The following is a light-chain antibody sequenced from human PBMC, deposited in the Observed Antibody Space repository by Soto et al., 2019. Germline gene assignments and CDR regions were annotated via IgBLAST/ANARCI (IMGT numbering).Light chain of an antibody. CDR1: QSIMNNY. Sequence: EIVLTQSPGTLPLSPGERVTLSCRASQSIMNNYLAWYQQKPGQAPRLLIYGASSRVTGIPDRFSGGGSGADFTLTISRLEPEDFAVYHCQQYGSSPITFGQGTRLEIK. CDR2: GAS. V-gene: IGKV3-20*01. J-gene: IGKJ5*01. CDR3: QQYGSSPIT.